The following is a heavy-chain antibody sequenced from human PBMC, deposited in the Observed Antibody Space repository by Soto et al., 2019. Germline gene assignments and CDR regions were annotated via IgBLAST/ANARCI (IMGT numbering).Heavy chain of an antibody. Sequence: QVPLVQSGAEVKKPGASVKVSCKASGYTFTSYGIIWVRQAPGQGLEWMGWISAYNGNTNYAQKLQGRVTMTTDTSTSTAYMELRSLRSDDTAVYYCARDGYVVVPAAMVVDYYYMDVWGKGTTVTVSS. J-gene: IGHJ6*03. CDR2: ISAYNGNT. V-gene: IGHV1-18*01. CDR1: GYTFTSYG. CDR3: ARDGYVVVPAAMVVDYYYMDV. D-gene: IGHD2-2*01.